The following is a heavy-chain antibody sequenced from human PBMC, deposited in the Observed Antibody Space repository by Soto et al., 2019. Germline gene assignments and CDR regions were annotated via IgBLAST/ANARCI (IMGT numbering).Heavy chain of an antibody. D-gene: IGHD1-1*01. CDR2: VKSDGSST. J-gene: IGHJ4*02. CDR3: ARDNWNSY. CDR1: GFNFSNYW. V-gene: IGHV3-74*01. Sequence: EVQLVESGGGLVQPGGSLRLSCAASGFNFSNYWMHWVRQGPGKGLVWVARVKSDGSSTSYADSVKGRFTISRDNAKNTLYLQMNSLRVEDTAVYYCARDNWNSYWGQGTLVTVSS.